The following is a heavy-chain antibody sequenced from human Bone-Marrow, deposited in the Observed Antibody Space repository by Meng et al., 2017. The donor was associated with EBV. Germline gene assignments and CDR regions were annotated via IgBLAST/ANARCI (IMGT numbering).Heavy chain of an antibody. CDR1: GGAFRYSA. CDR2: LIPDFGTP. V-gene: IGHV1-69*01. D-gene: IGHD3-10*01. Sequence: VAEGQAGAGVEKPGSSVKVSGKASGGAFRYSAISWVRRAPGQGLEWMGGLIPDFGTPDYAPNYQDRVTITADESTSTAYMELNSLTTEDTAIYYCARESGRGYTPDFWGQGTLVTVSS. CDR3: ARESGRGYTPDF. J-gene: IGHJ4*02.